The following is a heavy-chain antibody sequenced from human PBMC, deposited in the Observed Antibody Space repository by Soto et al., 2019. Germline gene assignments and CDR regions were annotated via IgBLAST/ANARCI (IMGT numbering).Heavy chain of an antibody. CDR2: INPSGGST. Sequence: ASVKFSCKASGYTFTSYYMHWVRQAPGQGLEWMGIINPSGGSTSYAQKFQGRVTITADESTSTAYMELSSLRSEDTAVYYCARDRTMIAFYAFDIWGQGTMVTVSS. CDR1: GYTFTSYY. CDR3: ARDRTMIAFYAFDI. V-gene: IGHV1-46*01. D-gene: IGHD3-22*01. J-gene: IGHJ3*02.